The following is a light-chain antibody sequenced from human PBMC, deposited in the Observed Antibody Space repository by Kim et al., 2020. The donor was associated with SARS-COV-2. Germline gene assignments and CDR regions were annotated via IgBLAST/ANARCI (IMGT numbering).Light chain of an antibody. CDR1: SSNIGSNY. J-gene: IGLJ2*01. Sequence: QSVLTQPPSASGTPGQRVTISCSGSSSNIGSNYVYWYQQLPGTAPKLLIYSNNQRPSGVPDRFSGSKSGTSASLAISGLRSEDEADYYCAAWDDSSVVFGGGTQLTVL. CDR3: AAWDDSSVV. CDR2: SNN. V-gene: IGLV1-47*02.